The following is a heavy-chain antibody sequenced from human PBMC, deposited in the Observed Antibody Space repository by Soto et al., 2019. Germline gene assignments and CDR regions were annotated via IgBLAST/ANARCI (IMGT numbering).Heavy chain of an antibody. CDR1: GYTFTSYG. CDR3: ARDVPGIAVAGSLLRY. D-gene: IGHD6-19*01. V-gene: IGHV1-18*01. Sequence: ASVKVSCKASGYTFTSYGISWVRQAPGQGLEWMGWISAYNGNTNYAQKLQGRVTMTTDTSTSTAYMELRSLRSDDTAVYYCARDVPGIAVAGSLLRYWGQGTLVTVSS. CDR2: ISAYNGNT. J-gene: IGHJ4*02.